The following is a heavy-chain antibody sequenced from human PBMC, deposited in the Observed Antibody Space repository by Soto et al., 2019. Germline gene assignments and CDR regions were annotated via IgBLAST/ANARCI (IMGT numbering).Heavy chain of an antibody. CDR2: ISYDGNNK. J-gene: IGHJ6*02. CDR3: AKDLGQQLVLNYGMDV. D-gene: IGHD6-13*01. V-gene: IGHV3-30*18. CDR1: GFTFTSYG. Sequence: QVQLVESGGGVVQPETSLRLSCVPSGFTFTSYGMYWVRQAPGKGLEWVAVISYDGNNKYYADSVKGRFTISRDNAKNMLYLQMNSLRPEDTAVYYCAKDLGQQLVLNYGMDVWGQGTTVTVSS.